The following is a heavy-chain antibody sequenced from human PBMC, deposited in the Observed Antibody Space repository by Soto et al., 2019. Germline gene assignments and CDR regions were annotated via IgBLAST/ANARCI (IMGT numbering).Heavy chain of an antibody. J-gene: IGHJ3*02. Sequence: GGSLRLSCAASGFTVSSNYMSWVRQAPGKGLEWVSVIYSGGSTYYADSVKGRFTFSRDNSKNTLYLQMNSLRAEDTAVYYCAGEGLGTAAAGSHPFGYAFDIWGQGTMVTVSS. D-gene: IGHD6-13*01. V-gene: IGHV3-66*01. CDR2: IYSGGST. CDR1: GFTVSSNY. CDR3: AGEGLGTAAAGSHPFGYAFDI.